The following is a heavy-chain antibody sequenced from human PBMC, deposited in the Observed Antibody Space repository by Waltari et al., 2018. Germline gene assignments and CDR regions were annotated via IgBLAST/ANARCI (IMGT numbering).Heavy chain of an antibody. D-gene: IGHD2-21*02. V-gene: IGHV1-69*01. J-gene: IGHJ4*02. CDR3: ARNPTYCGGDCYIDY. Sequence: QVQLVQSGAEVKKPGSSVKVSCKASGGPFSSYAISWVRQAPGQGLEWMGGIIPIFGTANYAQKFQGRVTITADESTSTAYMELSSLRSEDTAVYYCARNPTYCGGDCYIDYWGQGTLVTVSS. CDR1: GGPFSSYA. CDR2: IIPIFGTA.